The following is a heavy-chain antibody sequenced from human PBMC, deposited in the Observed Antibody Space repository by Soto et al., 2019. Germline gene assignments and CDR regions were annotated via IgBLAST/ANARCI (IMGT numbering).Heavy chain of an antibody. CDR1: GYTYTSYD. V-gene: IGHV1-8*01. D-gene: IGHD3-10*01. Sequence: QVQLVQSRAEVKEPGASVKVSCKASGYTYTSYDIDWVRQATGQGLEWMGWMNPNSGNTAYAQKFQGRVTMTRNTSISTAYMELSSLTSEDTAMYYCARELRGGNLRDWGQGTLVTVSS. CDR2: MNPNSGNT. J-gene: IGHJ4*02. CDR3: ARELRGGNLRD.